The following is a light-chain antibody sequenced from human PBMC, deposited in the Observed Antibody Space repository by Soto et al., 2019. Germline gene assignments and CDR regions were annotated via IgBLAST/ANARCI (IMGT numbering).Light chain of an antibody. Sequence: QSALTQPPSASGSPGQSVTISCTGTSSDVGGYNYVSWYQQHPGKAPKLMIYEVSKRPSGVPDRFSGSKSGNTASLTVSGLQAEDEADYYCSSYAGSNNPHVVVGGGTKLTVL. V-gene: IGLV2-8*01. J-gene: IGLJ2*01. CDR2: EVS. CDR1: SSDVGGYNY. CDR3: SSYAGSNNPHVV.